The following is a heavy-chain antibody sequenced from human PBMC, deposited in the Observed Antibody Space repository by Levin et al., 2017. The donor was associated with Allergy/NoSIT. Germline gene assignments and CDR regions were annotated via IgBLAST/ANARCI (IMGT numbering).Heavy chain of an antibody. D-gene: IGHD4-17*01. Sequence: ASVKVSCKASGYTFTGYYMHWVRQAPGQGLEWMGRINPNSGGTNYAQKFQGRVTMTRDTSISTAYMELSRLRSDDTAVYYCARGVSYGDYALDYWGQGTLVTVSS. CDR3: ARGVSYGDYALDY. CDR1: GYTFTGYY. CDR2: INPNSGGT. J-gene: IGHJ4*02. V-gene: IGHV1-2*06.